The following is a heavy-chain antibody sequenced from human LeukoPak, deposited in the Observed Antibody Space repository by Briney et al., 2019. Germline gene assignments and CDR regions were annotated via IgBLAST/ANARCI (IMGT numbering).Heavy chain of an antibody. CDR3: AKNGDRGAYCSGGSCYPYYYYYMDV. Sequence: ASVKVSCKASGGTFSSYAISWVRQAPGQGLEWMGGIIPIFGTANYAQKFQGRVTITADKSTSTAYMELSSLRSEDTAVYYCAKNGDRGAYCSGGSCYPYYYYYMDVWGKGTTVTISS. V-gene: IGHV1-69*06. CDR2: IIPIFGTA. J-gene: IGHJ6*03. D-gene: IGHD2-15*01. CDR1: GGTFSSYA.